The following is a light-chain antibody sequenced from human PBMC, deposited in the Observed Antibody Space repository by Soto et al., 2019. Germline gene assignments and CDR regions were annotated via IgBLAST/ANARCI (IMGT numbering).Light chain of an antibody. Sequence: QSVLTQPRSVSGPPGQSVTISCTGTSSDIGAYNYVSWYQQHPGKVPKLMLYDVSKRPSGVPDRFSGSKSGNTASLTISGLQADDEADYYCCSYAGAYIYVFATGTKVTVL. CDR2: DVS. V-gene: IGLV2-11*01. CDR3: CSYAGAYIYV. CDR1: SSDIGAYNY. J-gene: IGLJ1*01.